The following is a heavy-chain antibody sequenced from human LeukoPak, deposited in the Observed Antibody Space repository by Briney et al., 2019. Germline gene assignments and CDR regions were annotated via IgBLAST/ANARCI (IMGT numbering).Heavy chain of an antibody. CDR2: IYQSGST. D-gene: IGHD5-18*01. Sequence: SETLSLTCTVSGYSISSGYYWGGIRQPPGKGLEWIGSIYQSGSTYYNPSLKSRVTISVDTSKTQSSLKLSSETAADTAVYYCARDPKATAMSGGVDYFDYWGQGTLVTVSS. J-gene: IGHJ4*02. V-gene: IGHV4-38-2*02. CDR3: ARDPKATAMSGGVDYFDY. CDR1: GYSISSGYY.